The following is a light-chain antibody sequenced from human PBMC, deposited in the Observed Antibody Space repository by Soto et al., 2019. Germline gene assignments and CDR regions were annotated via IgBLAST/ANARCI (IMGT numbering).Light chain of an antibody. CDR2: GAS. CDR1: PTVNSRD. J-gene: IGKJ1*01. V-gene: IGKV3-15*01. CDR3: QQSDKWPPT. Sequence: EIVLTQSPGTLSLSPGERSTLPCSSSPTVNSRDLAWYQQKAGQAPRLLMYGASTRAIGIPGRFSGSGSGTEFTLTISSLQSEDFAVYYCQQSDKWPPTFGQGTKVDIK.